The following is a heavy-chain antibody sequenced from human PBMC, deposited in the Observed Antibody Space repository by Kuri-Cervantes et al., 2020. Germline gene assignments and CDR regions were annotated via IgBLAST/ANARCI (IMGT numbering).Heavy chain of an antibody. V-gene: IGHV4-31*03. CDR1: GGSISSGGYY. CDR3: ATLDVDTAMVDY. Sequence: LRLSCTVSGGSISSGGYYWSWIRQHPGKGLEWIGYIYYSGSTYYNPSLKSRVTISVDTSKNQFSLKLSSVTAADTAVYYCATLDVDTAMVDYWGQGTLVTVSS. D-gene: IGHD5-18*01. CDR2: IYYSGST. J-gene: IGHJ4*02.